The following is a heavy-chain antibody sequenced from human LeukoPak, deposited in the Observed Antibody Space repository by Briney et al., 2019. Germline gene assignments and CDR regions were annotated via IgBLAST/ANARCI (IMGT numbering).Heavy chain of an antibody. CDR2: ISGHGDIT. J-gene: IGHJ4*02. Sequence: PGGTLRLSCVASGFTFSNYGMNWVRQAPGKGLEWVSGISGHGDITYYADSVKGRFTISRDNSRNTVYLQMNSLRAEDTAVYYCANDLGWIQLNLGRGQGTLVTVSS. V-gene: IGHV3-23*01. CDR1: GFTFSNYG. D-gene: IGHD5-18*01. CDR3: ANDLGWIQLNLG.